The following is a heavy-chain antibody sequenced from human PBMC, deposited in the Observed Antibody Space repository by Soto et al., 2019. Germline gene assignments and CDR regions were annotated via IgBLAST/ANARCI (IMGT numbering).Heavy chain of an antibody. CDR3: ARDYGSGTYYIFGY. CDR1: GYTITSYT. CDR2: IVAGNGNT. D-gene: IGHD3-10*01. V-gene: IGHV1-3*01. Sequence: QVQLVQSGAEVKKPGASVKVSCKASGYTITSYTMHWVRQAPGQSLEWMGWIVAGNGNTKYSQKFQGRVTITRDTSASTAYMELSSLRSEDTAVYYCARDYGSGTYYIFGYWGQGTLVTVSS. J-gene: IGHJ4*02.